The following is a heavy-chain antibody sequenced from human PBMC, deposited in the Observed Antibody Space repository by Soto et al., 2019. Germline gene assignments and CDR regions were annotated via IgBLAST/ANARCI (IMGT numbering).Heavy chain of an antibody. CDR1: GFSLSTSGVG. D-gene: IGHD2-15*01. V-gene: IGHV2-5*02. CDR2: IYWDDDK. Sequence: QITLKESGPTLVKPTQTLTLTCNFSGFSLSTSGVGVGWIRQPPGKDLEWLALIYWDDDKRYSPSLTSRLTITQDTSKIQVVLRITNMDPVDTAPYYCAHVVVVVANHGMDVWGQGTTVTLSS. J-gene: IGHJ6*02. CDR3: AHVVVVVANHGMDV.